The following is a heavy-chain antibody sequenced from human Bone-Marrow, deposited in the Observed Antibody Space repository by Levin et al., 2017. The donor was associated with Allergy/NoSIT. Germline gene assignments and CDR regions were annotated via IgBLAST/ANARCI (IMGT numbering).Heavy chain of an antibody. Sequence: GGSLRLSCAASGFTFSSHWMHWVRQAPGKGLVWVSRINTDGSSTTYADSVKGRFTISRDNAKNTLYLQMNSLRAEDTAVYFCARRKLVGDFPDCWGQGTLVTVSS. J-gene: IGHJ4*02. CDR1: GFTFSSHW. D-gene: IGHD2-21*02. CDR2: INTDGSST. V-gene: IGHV3-74*01. CDR3: ARRKLVGDFPDC.